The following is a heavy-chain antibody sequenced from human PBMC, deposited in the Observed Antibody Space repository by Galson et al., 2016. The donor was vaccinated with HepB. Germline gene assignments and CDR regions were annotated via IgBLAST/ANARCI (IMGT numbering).Heavy chain of an antibody. J-gene: IGHJ4*02. D-gene: IGHD7-27*01. CDR3: ASPSNWEQNFDY. V-gene: IGHV4-39*01. Sequence: WIRQPPGKGLEWIANIYNSGRTYYNPSLKSRVTISVDTSKNQFSLKLSSVTAADTAVYYCASPSNWEQNFDYWGQGTLVTASS. CDR2: IYNSGRT.